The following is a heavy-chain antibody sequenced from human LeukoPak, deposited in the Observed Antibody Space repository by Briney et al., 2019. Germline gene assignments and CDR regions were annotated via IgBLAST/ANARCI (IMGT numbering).Heavy chain of an antibody. CDR2: IRYDGSNK. D-gene: IGHD3-10*01. V-gene: IGHV3-30*02. J-gene: IGHJ4*02. CDR1: GSTFSSYG. Sequence: GGSLRLSCAASGSTFSSYGMHWVRQAPGKGPEWVAFIRYDGSNKYYADSVKGRFTISRDNSKNTLYLQMNSLRAEDTAVYYCAKDAAPGMGKLDYWGQGTLVTVSS. CDR3: AKDAAPGMGKLDY.